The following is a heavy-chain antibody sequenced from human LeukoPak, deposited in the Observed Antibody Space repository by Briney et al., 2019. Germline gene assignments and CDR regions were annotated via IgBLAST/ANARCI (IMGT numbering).Heavy chain of an antibody. Sequence: ASVKVSCKASGYTFISYGISWVRQAPGQGLEWMGWISVYTGNTNYAQKLQGRVTMTTDASTTTASMELRSLRSDDTAVYYCARDFLQFDSSEKYYEDTFDVWGQGTMVTVSS. CDR1: GYTFISYG. CDR2: ISVYTGNT. V-gene: IGHV1-18*01. J-gene: IGHJ3*01. D-gene: IGHD3-22*01. CDR3: ARDFLQFDSSEKYYEDTFDV.